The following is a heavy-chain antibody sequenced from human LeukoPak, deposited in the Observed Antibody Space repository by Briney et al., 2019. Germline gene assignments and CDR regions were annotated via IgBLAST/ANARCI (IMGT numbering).Heavy chain of an antibody. CDR3: AREAQYCSGGSCYGGYFQH. J-gene: IGHJ1*01. Sequence: SETLSLTCAVYGGSSSGYYWSWIRQSPGKGLEWIGEINHSEATDYNPSFKSRVTISVDTSKNQFSLKLSSVTAADTAVYYCAREAQYCSGGSCYGGYFQHWGQGTLVTVSS. CDR2: INHSEAT. V-gene: IGHV4-34*01. CDR1: GGSSSGYY. D-gene: IGHD2-15*01.